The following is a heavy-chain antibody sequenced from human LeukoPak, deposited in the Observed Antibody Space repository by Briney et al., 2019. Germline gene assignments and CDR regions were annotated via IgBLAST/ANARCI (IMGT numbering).Heavy chain of an antibody. CDR3: DRSTIVGATTAPYYFDY. Sequence: ASVKVSCKASGYTFTGYYMRWVRQAPGQGLEWMGWINPNSGGTNYAQKIQGRVTMTRDTSISTAYMELSRLRSDDTGVYYCDRSTIVGATTAPYYFDYWGQGTLVTVSS. CDR2: INPNSGGT. D-gene: IGHD1-26*01. J-gene: IGHJ4*02. CDR1: GYTFTGYY. V-gene: IGHV1-2*02.